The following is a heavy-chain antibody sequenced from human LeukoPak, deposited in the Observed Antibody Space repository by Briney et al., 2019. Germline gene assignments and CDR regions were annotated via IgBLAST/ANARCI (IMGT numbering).Heavy chain of an antibody. CDR3: AVDSPEPYYYGMDV. V-gene: IGHV1-69*13. CDR2: IIPIFGTA. Sequence: SVRVSCKASGGTFSSYAISWVRQAPGQGLEWMGGIIPIFGTANYAQKFQGRVTITADESTSTAYMELSSLRSEDTAVYYCAVDSPEPYYYGMDVWGQGTTVTVSS. CDR1: GGTFSSYA. D-gene: IGHD1-14*01. J-gene: IGHJ6*02.